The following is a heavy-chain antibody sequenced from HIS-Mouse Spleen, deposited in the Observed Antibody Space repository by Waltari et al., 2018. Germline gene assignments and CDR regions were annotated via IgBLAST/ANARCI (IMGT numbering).Heavy chain of an antibody. CDR3: AREIPYSSSWYDWYFDL. D-gene: IGHD6-13*01. CDR2: IYYSGCT. Sequence: QLQLQESGPGLVKPSETLSLTCTVSGGSISSSSYYWGWIRQPPGKGLEWFGSIYYSGCTYYNPSLKRRVTISVDTSKNHFSLKLSSVTAADTAVYYCAREIPYSSSWYDWYFDLWGRGTLVTVSS. J-gene: IGHJ2*01. V-gene: IGHV4-39*07. CDR1: GGSISSSSYY.